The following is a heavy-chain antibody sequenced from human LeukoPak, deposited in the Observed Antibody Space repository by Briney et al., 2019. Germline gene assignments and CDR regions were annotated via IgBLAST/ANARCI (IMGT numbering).Heavy chain of an antibody. CDR3: ARGRVVTASYNYFDY. CDR1: GYTFTSYG. J-gene: IGHJ4*02. Sequence: ASVKVSCKASGYTFTSYGISWVRQAPGQGLEWMGWISAYNGNTNYAQKLQGRVTMTTDTSTSTAYRELRSLRSDDTAVYYCARGRVVTASYNYFDYWGQGTLVTVSS. D-gene: IGHD2-21*02. V-gene: IGHV1-18*01. CDR2: ISAYNGNT.